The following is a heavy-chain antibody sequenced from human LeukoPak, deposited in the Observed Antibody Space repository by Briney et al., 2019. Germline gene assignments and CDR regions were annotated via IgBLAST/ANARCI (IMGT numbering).Heavy chain of an antibody. V-gene: IGHV1-8*01. J-gene: IGHJ4*02. D-gene: IGHD2-15*01. CDR3: AREYCSGGSCYPGSFDY. CDR2: MNPNSGNT. Sequence: ASVKVPCKPSGYTFTSYDINWVRQATGQELEWMGWMNPNSGNTGYAQKFQGRVTMTRNTSISTAYMELSSLRSEDTAVYYCAREYCSGGSCYPGSFDYWGRVTLVTVSS. CDR1: GYTFTSYD.